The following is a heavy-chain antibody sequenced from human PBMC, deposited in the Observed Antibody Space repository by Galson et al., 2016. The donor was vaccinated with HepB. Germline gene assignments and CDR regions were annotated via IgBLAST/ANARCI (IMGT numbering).Heavy chain of an antibody. D-gene: IGHD5-12*01. V-gene: IGHV3-30*18. CDR3: AKAFGLRLNYFDY. Sequence: SLRLSCAASGFTFSSYGMHWVRQAPGKGLEWVAVISYDGKNKYYADSVEGRFTISRDDSKNTLYLQMNSLRAEDTAVYYCAKAFGLRLNYFDYWGQGTLVTVSS. CDR2: ISYDGKNK. J-gene: IGHJ4*02. CDR1: GFTFSSYG.